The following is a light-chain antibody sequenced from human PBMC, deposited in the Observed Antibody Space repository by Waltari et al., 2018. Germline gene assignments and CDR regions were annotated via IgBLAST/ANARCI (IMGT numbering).Light chain of an antibody. CDR1: SSDVGGYNY. J-gene: IGLJ3*02. CDR3: NSYSSSHIRV. Sequence: QSALTQPASVSGSPGQSITISCTGTSSDVGGYNYVSWYQQHPGKAPKLMIYEVSNRPSGVPDRFSASKSDNTASLTISGLQAEDEADYYCNSYSSSHIRVFGGGTKLTVL. V-gene: IGLV2-14*01. CDR2: EVS.